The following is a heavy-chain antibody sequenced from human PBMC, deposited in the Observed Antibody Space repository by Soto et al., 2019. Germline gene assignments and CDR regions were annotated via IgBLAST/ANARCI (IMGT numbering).Heavy chain of an antibody. CDR1: GFIFSDYY. CDR2: ISSGSSDT. Sequence: QVQLVESGGGLVKPGGSLRLSCAASGFIFSDYYMSWVRQAPGKGLEWVSYISSGSSDTKYADSVKGRFTISRDNAKNSLYLQMNSLRAEDTAIYYCARSPPGSVDVWGQGTTVTVSS. CDR3: ARSPPGSVDV. J-gene: IGHJ6*02. D-gene: IGHD3-10*01. V-gene: IGHV3-11*05.